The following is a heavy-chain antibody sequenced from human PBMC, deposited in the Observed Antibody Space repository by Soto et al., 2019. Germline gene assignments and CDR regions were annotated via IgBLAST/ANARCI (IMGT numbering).Heavy chain of an antibody. Sequence: SETLSLTCTVSGGSISSGGYYWSWIRQHPGKGLEWIGYIYYSGSTYYNPSLKSRVTISVDTSKNQFSMKPSSVTAADTAVSYCASLLLGAYYYDSSGYSEGFLDIGGKGKMATVPS. V-gene: IGHV4-31*03. CDR1: GGSISSGGYY. CDR3: ASLLLGAYYYDSSGYSEGFLDI. D-gene: IGHD3-22*01. CDR2: IYYSGST. J-gene: IGHJ6*03.